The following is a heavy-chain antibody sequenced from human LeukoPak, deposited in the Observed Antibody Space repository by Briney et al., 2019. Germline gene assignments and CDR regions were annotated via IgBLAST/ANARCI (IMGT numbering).Heavy chain of an antibody. D-gene: IGHD1-26*01. CDR3: ARALHGGSYFLDY. J-gene: IGHJ4*02. CDR2: ISHSGST. CDR1: GGSFSGYF. V-gene: IGHV4-34*01. Sequence: SETLSLTCAVYGGSFSGYFWSYIRQPPGKGLEWLGEISHSGSTNYSPSLKSRVTISVDTSKNQFSLKLSSVTAADTAVYYCARALHGGSYFLDYWGQGSLVTVSS.